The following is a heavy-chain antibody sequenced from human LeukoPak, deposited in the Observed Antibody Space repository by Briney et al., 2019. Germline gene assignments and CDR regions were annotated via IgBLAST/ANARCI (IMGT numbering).Heavy chain of an antibody. V-gene: IGHV3-9*01. CDR2: ISWNGGSI. Sequence: GGSLRLSCAASGFTFDDYAMHWVRQAPGKGLEWVSGISWNGGSIAYADSVKGRFTISRDNAKNSVYLQMNSLRAEDTAVYYCARDHFWGTIDYWGQGTLVTVS. CDR3: ARDHFWGTIDY. J-gene: IGHJ4*02. CDR1: GFTFDDYA. D-gene: IGHD3-3*02.